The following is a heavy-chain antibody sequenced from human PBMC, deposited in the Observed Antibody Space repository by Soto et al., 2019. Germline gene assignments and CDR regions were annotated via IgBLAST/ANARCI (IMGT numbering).Heavy chain of an antibody. J-gene: IGHJ6*03. V-gene: IGHV3-7*01. CDR2: IKQDGNDL. Sequence: GGSLRLSCAASGFTFSSYWMSWVRQAPEKGLEWVANIKQDGNDLYFVDSVKGRFTISRDNAKNSLYLHMSSLRAEDTGVYYCARTIFEVVTHSSYMDVWGKGTTVTVSS. CDR3: ARTIFEVVTHSSYMDV. CDR1: GFTFSSYW. D-gene: IGHD3-3*01.